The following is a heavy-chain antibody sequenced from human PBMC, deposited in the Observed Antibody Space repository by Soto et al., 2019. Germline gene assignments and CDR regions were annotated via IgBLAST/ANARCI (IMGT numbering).Heavy chain of an antibody. D-gene: IGHD6-19*01. V-gene: IGHV3-11*05. J-gene: IGHJ6*02. CDR1: AFTFSDYY. CDR3: ARVRALAADGMDV. CDR2: ISSSSSYT. Sequence: QVQLVESGGGLVKPGGSLRLSCAASAFTFSDYYMIWIRQAPGKGLKWVSYISSSSSYTNYADSVKGRFTISRDNAKNSLYLQMNSLRADDTAVYYCARVRALAADGMDVWGQGTTVTVSS.